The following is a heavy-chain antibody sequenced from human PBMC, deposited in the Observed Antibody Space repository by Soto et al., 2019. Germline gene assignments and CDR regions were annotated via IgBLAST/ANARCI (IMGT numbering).Heavy chain of an antibody. V-gene: IGHV3-21*01. CDR1: GFTFDTYT. D-gene: IGHD3-22*01. Sequence: GGSLRLSCAASGFTFDTYTMNCVCLSRGMGLEWVPSMSSNNSYIYYADSVKGRFNIPRDNAKNPLYLQMNSLRAEDTAVYYCARDKQDYYDSNGYYGYWGQGTLVTASS. CDR2: MSSNNSYI. CDR3: ARDKQDYYDSNGYYGY. J-gene: IGHJ4*02.